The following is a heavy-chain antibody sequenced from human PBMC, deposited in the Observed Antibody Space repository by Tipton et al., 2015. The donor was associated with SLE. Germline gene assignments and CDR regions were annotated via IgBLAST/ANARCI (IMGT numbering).Heavy chain of an antibody. CDR1: GFTFSSYA. CDR3: AAPLSLPAAVTGYFDY. V-gene: IGHV3-64D*09. D-gene: IGHD6-13*01. CDR2: ISSNGGST. J-gene: IGHJ4*02. Sequence: GSLRLSCAASGFTFSSYAMHWVRQAPGKGLEYVSAISSNGGSTYYADSVKGRFTISRDNSKNTLYLQMSSLRAEDTALYFCAAPLSLPAAVTGYFDYWGQGTLVTVSS.